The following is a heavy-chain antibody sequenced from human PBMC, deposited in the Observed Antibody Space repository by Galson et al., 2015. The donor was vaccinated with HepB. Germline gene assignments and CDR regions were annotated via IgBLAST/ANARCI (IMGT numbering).Heavy chain of an antibody. V-gene: IGHV3-73*01. CDR2: IRGKPNNYAT. CDR3: FGEGGY. J-gene: IGHJ4*02. Sequence: SLRLSCAASGFTFSGSDVHWVRQASGKGLEWVGHIRGKPNNYATAYAASAKGRFTISRDDSETTAYLQMSTLRTEDTAVYYCFGEGGYWGQGTLVTVSS. CDR1: GFTFSGSD. D-gene: IGHD3-3*01.